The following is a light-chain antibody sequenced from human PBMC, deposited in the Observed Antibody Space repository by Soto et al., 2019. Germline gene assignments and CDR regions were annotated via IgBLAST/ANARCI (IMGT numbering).Light chain of an antibody. V-gene: IGKV3-15*01. CDR2: GAS. CDR1: QSVSSN. Sequence: EIVMTQSPATLSVSPGARAPLSCRASQSVSSNLAWYQQKPGQAPRLLIYGASTRATGIPARFSGSGSGTDFTLTISSLEPEDFAVYYCQQYNNWPITFGQGTKVDI. CDR3: QQYNNWPIT. J-gene: IGKJ1*01.